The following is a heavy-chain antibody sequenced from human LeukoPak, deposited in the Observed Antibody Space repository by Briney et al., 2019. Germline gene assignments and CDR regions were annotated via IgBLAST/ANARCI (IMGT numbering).Heavy chain of an antibody. Sequence: GGSLRLPCAASGFTFSSYWMSWVRQAPGKGLEWVANIKQDGSEKYYVDSVKGRFTISRDNAKNTLYLQMNSLRAEDTAVYYCARDDYASYYFDYWGQGTLVTVSS. CDR2: IKQDGSEK. V-gene: IGHV3-7*01. CDR3: ARDDYASYYFDY. D-gene: IGHD4-17*01. CDR1: GFTFSSYW. J-gene: IGHJ4*02.